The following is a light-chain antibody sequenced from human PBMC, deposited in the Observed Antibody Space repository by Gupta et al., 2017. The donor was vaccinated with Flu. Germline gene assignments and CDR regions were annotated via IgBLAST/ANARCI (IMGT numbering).Light chain of an antibody. Sequence: EIVLTQSPGTLSLSPGERATLSCRGSQSLRSSYLAWYQQKPGQAPRLLIYAASSRATGIPDRFSGSGSGTDFTLTISRLEPEDFAVYYCQQYNISPYTFGQGTKLEIK. V-gene: IGKV3-20*01. CDR1: QSLRSSY. CDR3: QQYNISPYT. CDR2: AAS. J-gene: IGKJ2*01.